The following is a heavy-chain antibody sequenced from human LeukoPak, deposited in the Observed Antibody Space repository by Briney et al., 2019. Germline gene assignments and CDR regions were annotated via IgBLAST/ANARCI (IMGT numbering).Heavy chain of an antibody. J-gene: IGHJ6*03. CDR1: GGTFSSYA. CDR3: ARGRGDGYYYYYYMDV. D-gene: IGHD5-24*01. Sequence: TVKVSCKASGGTFSSYAISWVRQAPGQGLEWMGGIIPIFGTANYAQKFQGRVTITTDESTSTAYMELSSLRSEDTAVYYCARGRGDGYYYYYYMDVWGKGTTVTVSS. V-gene: IGHV1-69*05. CDR2: IIPIFGTA.